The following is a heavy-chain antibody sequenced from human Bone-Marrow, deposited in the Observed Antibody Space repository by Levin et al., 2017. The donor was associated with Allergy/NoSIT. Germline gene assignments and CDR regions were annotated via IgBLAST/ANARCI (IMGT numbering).Heavy chain of an antibody. CDR3: ARVDYDFWSGYYTHYYDYGMDV. CDR1: GFTFSDYY. CDR2: ISSSGSTI. V-gene: IGHV3-11*01. Sequence: GGSLRLSCAASGFTFSDYYMSWIRQAPGKGLEWVSYISSSGSTIYYADSVKGRFTISRDNAKNSLYLQMNSLRAEDTAVYYCARVDYDFWSGYYTHYYDYGMDVWGQGTTVTVSS. D-gene: IGHD3-3*01. J-gene: IGHJ6*02.